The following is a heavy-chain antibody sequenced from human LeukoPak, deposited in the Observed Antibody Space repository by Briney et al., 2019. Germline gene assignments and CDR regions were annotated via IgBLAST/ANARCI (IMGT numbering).Heavy chain of an antibody. J-gene: IGHJ4*02. CDR1: GFRFEDYG. CDR2: MAWNSGRI. D-gene: IGHD2-8*01. V-gene: IGHV3-9*01. Sequence: GGSLRLSCEASGFRFEDYGMQWVRQRPGKGLEYVAGMAWNSGRIGYADSVKGRFTISRDNAKNSLYLQMNSLRPEDTGIYYCAKEMVYTTSSLDSWGQGTQVTVSS. CDR3: AKEMVYTTSSLDS.